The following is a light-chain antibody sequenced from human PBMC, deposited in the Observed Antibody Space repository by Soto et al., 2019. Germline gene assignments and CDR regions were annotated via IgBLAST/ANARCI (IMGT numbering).Light chain of an antibody. Sequence: QSALTQPASVSGSLEQSITISCTGTSGDVGGYNYVSWYQQHPGKAPKLIIYEVSNRPSGVSNRFSGSKSGNTASLTISGLQAEDEADYYCSSYTSSSTLVLGGGTKVTVL. CDR3: SSYTSSSTLV. CDR1: SGDVGGYNY. J-gene: IGLJ2*01. V-gene: IGLV2-14*01. CDR2: EVS.